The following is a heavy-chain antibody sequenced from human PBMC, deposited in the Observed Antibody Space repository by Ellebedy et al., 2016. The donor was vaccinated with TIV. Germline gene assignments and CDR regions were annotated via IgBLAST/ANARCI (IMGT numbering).Heavy chain of an antibody. Sequence: SETLSLTXAVYGGSFSGYYWSWIRQPPGKGLEWIGSIYYSGSTYYNPSLKSRVTISVDTSKNQFSLKLSSVTAADTAVYYCARRWFGELLNSPFDPWGQGTLVTVSS. V-gene: IGHV4-34*01. CDR1: GGSFSGYY. CDR2: IYYSGST. J-gene: IGHJ5*02. CDR3: ARRWFGELLNSPFDP. D-gene: IGHD3-10*01.